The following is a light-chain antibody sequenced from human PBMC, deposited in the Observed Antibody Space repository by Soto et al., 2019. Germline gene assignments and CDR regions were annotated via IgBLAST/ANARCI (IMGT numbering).Light chain of an antibody. CDR3: SSYISSSPLVYV. CDR1: TSDVGGYDY. Sequence: QSVLTQPASVSGSPGQSITISCTGTTSDVGGYDYVSWYQQHPGKVPKLIIYDVSNRPSGISNRFSGSKSGNTASLTISGLQTEDEADYYCSSYISSSPLVYVFGTGTKVTVL. CDR2: DVS. V-gene: IGLV2-14*01. J-gene: IGLJ1*01.